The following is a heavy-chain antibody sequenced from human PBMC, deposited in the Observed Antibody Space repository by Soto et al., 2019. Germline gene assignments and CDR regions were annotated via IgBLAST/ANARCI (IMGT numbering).Heavy chain of an antibody. CDR1: GGTFSSYT. D-gene: IGHD1-26*01. Sequence: QVQLVQSGAEVKKPGSSVKVSCKASGGTFSSYTISWVRQSPGQGLEWMGRIIPILGIANYAQKYQGRVTITEDNTTITANMERSTLRSEGTDVYYCSRLRDSDGMDVWGQGTTVTVSS. V-gene: IGHV1-69*02. CDR3: SRLRDSDGMDV. CDR2: IIPILGIA. J-gene: IGHJ6*02.